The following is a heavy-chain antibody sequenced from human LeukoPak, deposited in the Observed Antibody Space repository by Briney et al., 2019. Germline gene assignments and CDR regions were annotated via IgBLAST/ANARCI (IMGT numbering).Heavy chain of an antibody. CDR2: ISDNGDDT. CDR3: AKGYYGNYVAVDY. CDR1: GFTLSSYA. J-gene: IGHJ4*02. V-gene: IGHV3-23*01. D-gene: IGHD4-11*01. Sequence: GGSLRLSCAASGFTLSSYAMIWFRQAPGKGLDWVSSISDNGDDTYYADSVKGRFTISRDKSTNTLYLQMNSLRADDTAVYYCAKGYYGNYVAVDYWGQGTLVTVSS.